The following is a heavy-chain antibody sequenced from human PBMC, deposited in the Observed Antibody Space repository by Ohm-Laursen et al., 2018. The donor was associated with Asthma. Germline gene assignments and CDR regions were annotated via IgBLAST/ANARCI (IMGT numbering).Heavy chain of an antibody. CDR3: ARKGYYYDSSGYHDAFDI. Sequence: PGTLSLTCAVSGGSISSGNWWIWVRQAPGKGLEWIGEIYHSGSTNYNPSLKSRVTISVDKSKNQFSLKLSSVTAADTAVYYCARKGYYYDSSGYHDAFDIWGQGTMVTVSS. V-gene: IGHV4-4*03. CDR2: IYHSGST. CDR1: GGSISSGNW. D-gene: IGHD3-22*01. J-gene: IGHJ3*02.